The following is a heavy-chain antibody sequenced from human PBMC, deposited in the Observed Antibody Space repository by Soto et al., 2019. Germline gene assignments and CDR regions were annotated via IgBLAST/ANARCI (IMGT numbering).Heavy chain of an antibody. CDR3: ARAHISSEGYYFDY. Sequence: SETLSLTCGVSGYSISSGYCWGWIRQPPGKGLEWIGSVYHSGSTYYNPSLKSRVTISVDTSKNQFSLKLSSVTAADTAVYYCARAHISSEGYYFDYWGQGTLVTVSS. D-gene: IGHD6-6*01. J-gene: IGHJ4*02. CDR1: GYSISSGYC. V-gene: IGHV4-38-2*01. CDR2: VYHSGST.